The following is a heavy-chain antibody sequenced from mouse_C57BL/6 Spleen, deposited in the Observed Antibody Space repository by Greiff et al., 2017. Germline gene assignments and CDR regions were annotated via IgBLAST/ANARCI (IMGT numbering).Heavy chain of an antibody. CDR3: TRRITTVPWFAY. CDR2: IDPETGGT. V-gene: IGHV1-15*01. J-gene: IGHJ3*01. D-gene: IGHD1-1*01. Sequence: VQLVESGAELVRPGASVTLSCKASGYTFTDYEMHWVKQTPVHGLEWIGAIDPETGGTAYNQKFKGKAILTADKSSSTAYMELRSLTSEDSAVYYCTRRITTVPWFAYWGQGTLVTVSA. CDR1: GYTFTDYE.